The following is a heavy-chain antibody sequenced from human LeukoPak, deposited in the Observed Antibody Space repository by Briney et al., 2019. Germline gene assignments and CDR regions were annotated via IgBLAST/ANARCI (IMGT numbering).Heavy chain of an antibody. J-gene: IGHJ4*02. Sequence: ASVKVSCKASGYTFTSYGISRVRQAPGQGLEWMGWISAYNGNTNYAQKLQGRVTMTTDTSTSTAYMELRSLRSDDTAVYYCARDLGYGSGSYYGGGDYWGQGTLVTVSS. V-gene: IGHV1-18*04. D-gene: IGHD3-10*01. CDR3: ARDLGYGSGSYYGGGDY. CDR1: GYTFTSYG. CDR2: ISAYNGNT.